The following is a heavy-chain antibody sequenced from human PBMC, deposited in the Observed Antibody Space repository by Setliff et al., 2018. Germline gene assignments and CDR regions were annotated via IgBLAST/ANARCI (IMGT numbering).Heavy chain of an antibody. CDR2: IKQDGSEK. Sequence: RLSCAASGFTFSRYWMSWVRQAPGKGREWVANIKQDGSEKYYVDSVKGRFTISRDNAKKSVYLQMNSLRAEDTAVYYCARDHAYGSRFYYYYYGMDVWGQGTTVTVSS. CDR1: GFTFSRYW. CDR3: ARDHAYGSRFYYYYYGMDV. J-gene: IGHJ6*02. V-gene: IGHV3-7*01. D-gene: IGHD3-10*01.